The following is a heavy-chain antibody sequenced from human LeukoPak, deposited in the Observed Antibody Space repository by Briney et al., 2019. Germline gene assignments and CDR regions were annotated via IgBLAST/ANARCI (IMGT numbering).Heavy chain of an antibody. J-gene: IGHJ4*02. D-gene: IGHD5-12*01. CDR1: GGSISSSSYY. CDR2: IYYSGST. Sequence: KPSETLSLTCTVSGGSISSSSYYWGWIRQPPGKGLEWIGSIYYSGSTYYNPSLKSRVTISVDTSKNQFSLKLSSVTAADAAVYYCARGLMEGYPLWGQGTLVTVSS. V-gene: IGHV4-39*07. CDR3: ARGLMEGYPL.